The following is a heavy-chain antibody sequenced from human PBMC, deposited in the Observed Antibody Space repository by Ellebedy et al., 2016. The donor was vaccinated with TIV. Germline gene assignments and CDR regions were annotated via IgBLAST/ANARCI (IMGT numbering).Heavy chain of an antibody. D-gene: IGHD4-23*01. CDR1: GFTFSAYG. J-gene: IGHJ4*02. CDR2: ISHDGSKT. CDR3: AKERQPRHPRWMGPTYFDY. V-gene: IGHV3-30*18. Sequence: PGGSLRLSCAASGFTFSAYGMHWVRQAPGKGLEWVAVISHDGSKTYYEDSVQGRFTISRDNSNNTLYLQMTSLRTEDTAVYYCAKERQPRHPRWMGPTYFDYWGQGTLVAVSS.